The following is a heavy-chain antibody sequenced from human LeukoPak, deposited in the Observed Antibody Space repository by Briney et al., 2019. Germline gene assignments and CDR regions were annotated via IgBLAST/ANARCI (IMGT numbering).Heavy chain of an antibody. V-gene: IGHV3-53*01. D-gene: IGHD1-26*01. J-gene: IGHJ4*02. Sequence: AGGSLRLSCAASGFTVSSNYMNWVRQAPGKGLECVSVIYSDSSTYYADSVKGRFTISRDNSKNTLYLQMNSLRAEDTAVYYCAGDRATSYFDYWGQGALVTISS. CDR2: IYSDSST. CDR3: AGDRATSYFDY. CDR1: GFTVSSNY.